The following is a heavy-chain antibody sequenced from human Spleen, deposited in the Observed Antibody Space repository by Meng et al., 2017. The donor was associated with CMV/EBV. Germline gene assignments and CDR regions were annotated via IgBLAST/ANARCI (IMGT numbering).Heavy chain of an antibody. D-gene: IGHD6-13*01. CDR3: AKRSSSWSGVDY. CDR2: ISSGSDYI. Sequence: GGSLRLSCAASGFTFISYSMNWVRQAPGKGLEWVSSISSGSDYIYYADSLEGRFTISRDNAKMSLYLQMNSLRVEDTAVYYCAKRSSSWSGVDYWGQGTLVTVSS. CDR1: GFTFISYS. J-gene: IGHJ4*02. V-gene: IGHV3-21*01.